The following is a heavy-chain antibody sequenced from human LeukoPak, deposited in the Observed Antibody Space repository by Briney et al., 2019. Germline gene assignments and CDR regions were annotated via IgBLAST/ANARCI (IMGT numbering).Heavy chain of an antibody. J-gene: IGHJ4*02. CDR3: ARDHLNSFDSSAYKRY. V-gene: IGHV4-38-2*02. D-gene: IGHD3-22*01. Sequence: SETLSLTCTVSGYSISSGYYWGWIRQPPGKGLEWIGSIYHSGSTYYNPSLKSRVTISVDTSKNQFSLKLSSVTAADTAVYYCARDHLNSFDSSAYKRYWGQGTLVTVSS. CDR1: GYSISSGYY. CDR2: IYHSGST.